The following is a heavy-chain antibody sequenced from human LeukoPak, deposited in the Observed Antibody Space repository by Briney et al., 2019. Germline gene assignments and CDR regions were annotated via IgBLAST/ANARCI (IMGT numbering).Heavy chain of an antibody. J-gene: IGHJ6*03. D-gene: IGHD3-10*01. V-gene: IGHV3-64*01. Sequence: GGSLRLSCAASGFTFSTSVMHWVRQAPGKGLEFVSSININGESTHYANSVKDRFTISRDNSKDRLYLQMNSLRAEDTAVYYCAKSGVVWFGEFSPKRCYYMDVWGKGTTVTVSS. CDR3: AKSGVVWFGEFSPKRCYYMDV. CDR1: GFTFSTSV. CDR2: ININGEST.